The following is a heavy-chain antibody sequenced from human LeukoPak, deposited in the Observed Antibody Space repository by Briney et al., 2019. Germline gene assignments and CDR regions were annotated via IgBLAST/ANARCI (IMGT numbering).Heavy chain of an antibody. V-gene: IGHV4-59*01. Sequence: PSETLSLTCTVSGGSISSYYWHWIRQPPGQGLELSGYIYYSGSTNYNPSLKSRVTISVDTSKNQFSLNLSSVTAADTAVYYCARDLLSTAGYFDYWGQGTLVTVSS. CDR3: ARDLLSTAGYFDY. CDR1: GGSISSYY. CDR2: IYYSGST. D-gene: IGHD3-10*01. J-gene: IGHJ4*02.